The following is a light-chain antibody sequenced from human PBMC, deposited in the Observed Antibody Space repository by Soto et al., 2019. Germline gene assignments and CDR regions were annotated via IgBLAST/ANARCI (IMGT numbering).Light chain of an antibody. V-gene: IGKV1-5*03. CDR3: QQYNTFWT. Sequence: DIQITHSPSTLSSSLVERVTITFRASQTISSRLAWYQQKPGKAPKLLIYKASTLKSGVPSRFSGSGSGTEFTLTISSLQPDDSATYYCQQYNTFWTFGQGTKVDIK. CDR2: KAS. CDR1: QTISSR. J-gene: IGKJ1*01.